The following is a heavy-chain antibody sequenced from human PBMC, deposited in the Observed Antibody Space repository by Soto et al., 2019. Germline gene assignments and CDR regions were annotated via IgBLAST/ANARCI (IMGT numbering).Heavy chain of an antibody. CDR3: ARDGDYEGGFEY. J-gene: IGHJ4*02. Sequence: SETLSLTCTFSVGSISSYYWSCIRQPAGKGLEWIGRIYTSGSTNYNPSLKSRVTMSVDTSKNQFSLKLSSVTAADTAVYYCARDGDYEGGFEYWGPGTLVNVSS. CDR1: VGSISSYY. V-gene: IGHV4-4*07. D-gene: IGHD4-17*01. CDR2: IYTSGST.